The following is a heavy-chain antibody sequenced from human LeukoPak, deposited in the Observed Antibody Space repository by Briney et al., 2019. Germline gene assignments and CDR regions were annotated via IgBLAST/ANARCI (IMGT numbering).Heavy chain of an antibody. CDR1: GYTFTNYA. J-gene: IGHJ3*02. Sequence: ASVKVSCKASGYTFTNYAMNWVRQAPGQGLEWMGWINTNTGNPTYAQGFTGRFVFSLDTSVSTAYLQISSLKAADTALYYCARVKRAVTSTDEAFDIWGLGTMVTVSS. D-gene: IGHD6-19*01. CDR3: ARVKRAVTSTDEAFDI. CDR2: INTNTGNP. V-gene: IGHV7-4-1*02.